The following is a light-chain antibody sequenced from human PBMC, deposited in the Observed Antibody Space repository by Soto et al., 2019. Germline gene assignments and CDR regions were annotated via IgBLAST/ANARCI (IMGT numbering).Light chain of an antibody. CDR2: DVG. CDR3: SSYTSSTTYV. Sequence: QSALTQPASVSGSPGQSITISCTGTSNDIGSYNYVSWYQQHPDKASKVMIYDVGNRPSGVSNRFSGSKSGDTASLTISGLQAEDEADYYCSSYTSSTTYVFGTGTKVTVL. J-gene: IGLJ1*01. V-gene: IGLV2-14*01. CDR1: SNDIGSYNY.